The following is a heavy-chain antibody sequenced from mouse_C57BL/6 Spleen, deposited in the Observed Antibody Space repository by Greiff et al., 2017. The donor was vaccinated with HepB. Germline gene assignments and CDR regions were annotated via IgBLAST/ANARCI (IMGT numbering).Heavy chain of an antibody. CDR3: ARAYGSSYEGYFDV. D-gene: IGHD1-1*01. Sequence: EVKLMESGGGLVKPGGSLKLSCAASGFTFSSYAMSWVRQTPEKRLEWVATISDGGSYTYYPDNVKGRFTISRDNAKNNLYLQRSHLKSEDTAMYYCARAYGSSYEGYFDVWGPGTTVTVSS. CDR2: ISDGGSYT. J-gene: IGHJ1*01. CDR1: GFTFSSYA. V-gene: IGHV5-4*03.